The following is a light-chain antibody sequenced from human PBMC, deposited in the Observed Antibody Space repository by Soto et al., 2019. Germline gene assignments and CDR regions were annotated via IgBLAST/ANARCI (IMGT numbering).Light chain of an antibody. CDR1: SSDVGSYNL. CDR3: CSYARTTTYYV. Sequence: QSALTQPASVSGSPGQSITISCTETSSDVGSYNLVSWYQQQSGKAPKLMIFEGSKRPSGVSNRFSGSKSGNTASLTISGLQAEDEADYYCCSYARTTTYYVFGTGTKLTVL. V-gene: IGLV2-23*01. J-gene: IGLJ1*01. CDR2: EGS.